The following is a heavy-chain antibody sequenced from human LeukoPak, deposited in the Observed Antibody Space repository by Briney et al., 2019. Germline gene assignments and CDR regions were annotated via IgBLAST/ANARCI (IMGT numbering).Heavy chain of an antibody. Sequence: GASVKVSCKASGGTFSSYAISWVRQAPGQGLEWMGGIIPIFGTANYAQKFQGRVTITADESTSTAYMELSSLRSEDTAVYYCAGAHCSSTSCHLFDYWGQGTLVTVSS. CDR1: GGTFSSYA. CDR3: AGAHCSSTSCHLFDY. V-gene: IGHV1-69*13. J-gene: IGHJ4*02. D-gene: IGHD2-2*01. CDR2: IIPIFGTA.